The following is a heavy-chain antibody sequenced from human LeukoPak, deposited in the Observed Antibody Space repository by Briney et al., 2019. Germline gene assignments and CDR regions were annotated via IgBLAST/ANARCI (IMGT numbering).Heavy chain of an antibody. J-gene: IGHJ5*02. CDR2: IKPNGGDT. D-gene: IGHD1-26*01. Sequence: ASVKVSCKASGYTFTGYYIYWVRQAPGQGLEWMGWIKPNGGDTNYAQKFQGRVTMTRGTSINTVYMDLNNVMSDDTAVYYCARGAIVGANNWFDPWGQGTLVTVSS. CDR1: GYTFTGYY. CDR3: ARGAIVGANNWFDP. V-gene: IGHV1-2*02.